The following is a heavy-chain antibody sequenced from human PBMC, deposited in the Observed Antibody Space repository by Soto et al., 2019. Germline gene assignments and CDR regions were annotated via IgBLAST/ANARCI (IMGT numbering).Heavy chain of an antibody. CDR2: IRHSGST. Sequence: QVQLQQWGAGLLKPSETLSLTCAVYGGSFSGYYWSWIRQPPGEGLEWIGEIRHSGSTNYNPSLKSRVTISVDTSKNQFSLKLSSVTAADTAVYYCARTYGGNSFDYWGQGTLVTVSS. CDR1: GGSFSGYY. CDR3: ARTYGGNSFDY. J-gene: IGHJ4*02. D-gene: IGHD2-21*02. V-gene: IGHV4-34*01.